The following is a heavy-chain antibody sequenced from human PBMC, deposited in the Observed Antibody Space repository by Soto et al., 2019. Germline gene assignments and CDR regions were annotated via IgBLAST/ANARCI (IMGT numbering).Heavy chain of an antibody. J-gene: IGHJ6*02. Sequence: TSETLSLTCTVSGGSISSSSYYWGWIRQPPGKGLEWIGYIYYSGSTYYNPSLKSRVTISVDTSKNQFSLKLSSVTAADTAVYYCARGVKYQLEGYDYGMDVWGQGTTVTV. CDR2: IYYSGST. CDR3: ARGVKYQLEGYDYGMDV. CDR1: GGSISSSSYY. V-gene: IGHV4-39*07. D-gene: IGHD2-2*01.